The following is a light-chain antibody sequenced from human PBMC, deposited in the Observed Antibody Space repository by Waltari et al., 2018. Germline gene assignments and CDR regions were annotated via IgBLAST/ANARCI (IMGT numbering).Light chain of an antibody. CDR1: SSNIGPYY. CDR3: ATWDDSLTAWV. J-gene: IGLJ3*02. V-gene: IGLV1-47*01. CDR2: RNN. Sequence: QSVLTQPPSTSGTPGQRVTISCSGSSSNIGPYYVYWYHQLHGTAPKLLIYRNNQRPSGVPDRFSGSKSGTSASLAISGLRSEDEADYYCATWDDSLTAWVFGGGTKLTVL.